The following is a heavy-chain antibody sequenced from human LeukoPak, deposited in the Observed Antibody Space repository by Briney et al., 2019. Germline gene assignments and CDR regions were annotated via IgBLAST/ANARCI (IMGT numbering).Heavy chain of an antibody. J-gene: IGHJ4*02. CDR2: IKQDGSEK. D-gene: IGHD4-11*01. CDR3: ARESYSNYGDFDY. Sequence: GGSLRLSCAASGFTFSSYAMSWVRQAPGKGLEWVANIKQDGSEKYYVDSVKGRFTISRDNAKNSLYLQMNSLRAEDTAVYYCARESYSNYGDFDYWGQGTLVTVSS. V-gene: IGHV3-7*01. CDR1: GFTFSSYA.